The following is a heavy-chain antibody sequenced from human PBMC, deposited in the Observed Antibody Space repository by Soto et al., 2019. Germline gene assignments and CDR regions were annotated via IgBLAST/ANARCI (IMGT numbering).Heavy chain of an antibody. CDR3: ATLGLQQAF. CDR2: IDSDGSIT. V-gene: IGHV3-74*01. D-gene: IGHD2-21*02. Sequence: GGSLRLSCAASGFTFNTWMHWVRQAPGEGLVWVSSIDSDGSITSYADSVKGRFTISRDNAKNTLYLQMNSLRVEDTAVYYCATLGLQQAFWGQGTLVTVSS. CDR1: GFTFNTW. J-gene: IGHJ4*02.